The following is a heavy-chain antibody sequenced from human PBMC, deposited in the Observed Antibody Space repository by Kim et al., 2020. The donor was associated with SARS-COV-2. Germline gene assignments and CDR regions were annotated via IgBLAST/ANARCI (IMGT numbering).Heavy chain of an antibody. CDR3: AKMVIMDGYNYFYYYAMDV. J-gene: IGHJ6*02. D-gene: IGHD2-21*01. CDR1: GFTFDTYA. CDR2: ISSGARNK. V-gene: IGHV3-23*01. Sequence: GGSLRLSCVASGFTFDTYAMSWVRQAPGKGLEWVSVISSGARNKFYADSVRGRFTISRDNSKSTLYLQMNSLGDEDTALYYCAKMVIMDGYNYFYYYAMDVWGQGTRVTVSS.